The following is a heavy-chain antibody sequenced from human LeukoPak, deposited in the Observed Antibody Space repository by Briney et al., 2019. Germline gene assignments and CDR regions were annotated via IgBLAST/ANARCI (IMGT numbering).Heavy chain of an antibody. J-gene: IGHJ4*02. CDR3: AREGSAYYDSSGYYI. CDR2: ISYDGSNK. CDR1: GFTFSSYG. Sequence: PGGSLRLSCAASGFTFSSYGMHWVRQAPGKGLEWVAVISYDGSNKYYADSVKGRFTISRDNSKNTLYLQMNSLRAEDTAVYYCAREGSAYYDSSGYYIWGQGTLVTVSS. D-gene: IGHD3-22*01. V-gene: IGHV3-30*03.